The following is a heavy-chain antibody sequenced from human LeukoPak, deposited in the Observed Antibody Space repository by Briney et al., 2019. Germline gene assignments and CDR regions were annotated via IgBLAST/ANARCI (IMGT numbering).Heavy chain of an antibody. J-gene: IGHJ4*02. CDR3: VSPRGFSYGYFDY. D-gene: IGHD5-18*01. CDR1: GGSISSSSAY. V-gene: IGHV4-39*01. Sequence: SETLSLTCTVSGGSISSSSAYWGWIRQPPGKGLEWIGSIYYSKNMYYNPSLKSRVTISADTSKNQFSLTLGSVSATDTAVYYCVSPRGFSYGYFDYWGQGTLATVSS. CDR2: IYYSKNM.